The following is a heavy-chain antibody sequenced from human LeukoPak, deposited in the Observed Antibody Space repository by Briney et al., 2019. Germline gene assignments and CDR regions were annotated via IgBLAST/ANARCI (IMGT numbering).Heavy chain of an antibody. Sequence: ASVKVSCKAYGYTFIHYGVSWVRQAPGQGLEWMGWISPYNGKTNYAQRLQGRVTMTTDTSTSTAYMELGSLRSDDTAVYYCARGAPQDFQHWGQGTLVTVSS. J-gene: IGHJ1*01. CDR1: GYTFIHYG. CDR3: ARGAPQDFQH. CDR2: ISPYNGKT. V-gene: IGHV1-18*01.